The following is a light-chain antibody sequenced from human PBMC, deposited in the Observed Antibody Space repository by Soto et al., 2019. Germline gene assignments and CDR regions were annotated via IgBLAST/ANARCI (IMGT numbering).Light chain of an antibody. CDR3: CSYAGSSTPYV. CDR2: EVS. Sequence: QSALTQPASVSGSPGQSITISCTGTSSDVGSYNLVSWYQQHPGKAPKLMIYEVSKRPPGVSNRFSGSKSGNTASLTISGLQAEDEADYYCCSYAGSSTPYVFGTGT. J-gene: IGLJ1*01. CDR1: SSDVGSYNL. V-gene: IGLV2-23*02.